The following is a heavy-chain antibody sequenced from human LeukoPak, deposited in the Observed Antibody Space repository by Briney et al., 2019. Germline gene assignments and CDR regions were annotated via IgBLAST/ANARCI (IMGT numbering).Heavy chain of an antibody. CDR3: ARQGAASRHYYYYYYMDV. V-gene: IGHV5-51*01. J-gene: IGHJ6*03. CDR2: IYPGDSDT. Sequence: GESLEISCKGSGYSFTSYWIGWVRQMPGKGLEWMGIIYPGDSDTRYSPSFQGQVTISADKSISTAYLQWSSLKASDTAMYYCARQGAASRHYYYYYYMDVWGKGTTVTVSS. CDR1: GYSFTSYW. D-gene: IGHD6-6*01.